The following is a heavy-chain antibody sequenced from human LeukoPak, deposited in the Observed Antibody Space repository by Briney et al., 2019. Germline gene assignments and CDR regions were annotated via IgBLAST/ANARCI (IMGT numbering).Heavy chain of an antibody. J-gene: IGHJ6*03. Sequence: SETLSLTCAVYGGSFSGYYWSWIRQPPGEGLKWIGEINHSGSTNYNPSLKSRVTISVDTSKNQFSLKLSSVTAADTAVYYCARRYYYYYYMDVWGKGTTVTVSS. V-gene: IGHV4-34*01. CDR3: ARRYYYYYYMDV. CDR2: INHSGST. CDR1: GGSFSGYY.